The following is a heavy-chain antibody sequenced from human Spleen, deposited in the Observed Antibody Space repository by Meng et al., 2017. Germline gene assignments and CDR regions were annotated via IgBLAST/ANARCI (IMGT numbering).Heavy chain of an antibody. J-gene: IGHJ5*02. D-gene: IGHD3-16*01. V-gene: IGHV7-4-1*02. CDR2: INTNTGNP. CDR3: ARDLGEYQNLRLDP. CDR1: GYTFSNYV. Sequence: VQLVQSGSELKKPGASVKVSCKASGYTFSNYVLNWVRQAPGQGLEWMGWINTNTGNPTYAQGFTGRFVFSLDTSVSSAYLQISSLKAEDTAVYFCARDLGEYQNLRLDPWGQGTLVTSPQ.